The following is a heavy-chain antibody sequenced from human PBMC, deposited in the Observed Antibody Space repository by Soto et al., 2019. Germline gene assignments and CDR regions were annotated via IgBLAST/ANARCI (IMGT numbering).Heavy chain of an antibody. CDR1: GFSLSDYS. Sequence: ERPRLSCAASGFSLSDYSMNWVRQAPGKGLEWLSYISRSGSLNYYADSVKGRFTISRDNAKNSLYLEMNSVRDEDTAMYYCARDLEYSSSWYYYYGLDVWGHGTTVTASS. CDR3: ARDLEYSSSWYYYYGLDV. V-gene: IGHV3-48*02. J-gene: IGHJ6*02. D-gene: IGHD6-6*01. CDR2: ISRSGSLN.